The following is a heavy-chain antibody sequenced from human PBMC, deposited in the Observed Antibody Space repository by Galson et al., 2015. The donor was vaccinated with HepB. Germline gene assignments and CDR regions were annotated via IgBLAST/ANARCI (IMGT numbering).Heavy chain of an antibody. V-gene: IGHV6-1*01. CDR2: TYYRSKWST. CDR3: ARDGGILADGTRFDY. J-gene: IGHJ4*02. CDR1: GDSVSSNSAT. Sequence: CAISGDSVSSNSATWNWIRQSPSRGLEWLGRTYYRSKWSTDYAGSVNGRISINSDTSKNQISLQLSSVISEDTAVYYCARDGGILADGTRFDYWGQGTLVTVSS. D-gene: IGHD6-13*01.